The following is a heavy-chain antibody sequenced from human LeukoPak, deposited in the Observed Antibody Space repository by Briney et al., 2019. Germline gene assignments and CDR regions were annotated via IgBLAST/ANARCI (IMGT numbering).Heavy chain of an antibody. CDR3: AGDVSLSFDI. Sequence: SETLSLTCTVSGGSISSSSYYWGWIRQPPGKGLEWMGRIHISGSTNYSPSLKSRVTMSVDMSKNQLSLKVRSVTAADTAVYYCAGDVSLSFDIWGQGTMVNV. V-gene: IGHV4-39*07. CDR1: GGSISSSSYY. CDR2: IHISGST. D-gene: IGHD3-16*01. J-gene: IGHJ3*02.